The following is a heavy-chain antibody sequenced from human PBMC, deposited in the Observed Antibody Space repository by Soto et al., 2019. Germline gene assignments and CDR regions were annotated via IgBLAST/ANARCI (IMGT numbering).Heavy chain of an antibody. J-gene: IGHJ4*02. D-gene: IGHD5-18*01. CDR1: GGTLNSYT. CDR3: ARHLRGHSYGYIDY. CDR2: IIPILELA. Sequence: QVQLVQSGAEVKKPGSSVKVSCKAAGGTLNSYTISWVRQAPGQGLEWMGRIIPILELANYAQTFQDRVTITADKSTSAVYMELSSLRSDDTAMYYCARHLRGHSYGYIDYWGQGTLDTVSS. V-gene: IGHV1-69*02.